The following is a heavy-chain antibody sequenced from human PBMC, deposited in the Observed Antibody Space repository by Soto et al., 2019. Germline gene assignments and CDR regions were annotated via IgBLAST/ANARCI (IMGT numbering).Heavy chain of an antibody. CDR2: IYYSGST. V-gene: IGHV4-31*03. D-gene: IGHD2-8*01. Sequence: SETLSLTCTVSGGSISSGGYYWSWIRQHPGKGLEWIGYIYYSGSTYYNPSLKSRVTISVDTSKNQFSLKLSSVTAADTAVYYCARAYCTNGVCYWFDPWGQGTLVTVSS. CDR3: ARAYCTNGVCYWFDP. CDR1: GGSISSGGYY. J-gene: IGHJ5*02.